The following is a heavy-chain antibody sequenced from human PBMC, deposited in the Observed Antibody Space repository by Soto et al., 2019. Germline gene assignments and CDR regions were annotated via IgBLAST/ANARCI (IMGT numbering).Heavy chain of an antibody. D-gene: IGHD1-7*01. Sequence: GGSLRLSCAASGFSFSNYGMHWVRQAPGKGLEWVEVIWSDGSNKYYADSVKGRFTISRDNSKNTLYLQMNSLRAEDTAVYYCARDNWNYVSAFDIWGQGTMVTVSS. CDR1: GFSFSNYG. CDR2: IWSDGSNK. J-gene: IGHJ3*02. CDR3: ARDNWNYVSAFDI. V-gene: IGHV3-33*01.